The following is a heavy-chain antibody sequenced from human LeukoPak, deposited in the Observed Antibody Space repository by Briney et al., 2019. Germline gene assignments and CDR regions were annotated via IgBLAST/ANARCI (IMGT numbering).Heavy chain of an antibody. CDR1: GGSISSGDYY. CDR3: ARGRYCSSTSCYIPHDAFDI. Sequence: PSETLSLTCTVSGGSISSGDYYWSWIRQPPGKGLEWIGNIYYSGSTYYNPSLKSRVTISVDTSKNQFSLKLSSVTAADTAVYYCARGRYCSSTSCYIPHDAFDIWGQGTMVTVSS. CDR2: IYYSGST. J-gene: IGHJ3*02. V-gene: IGHV4-30-4*08. D-gene: IGHD2-2*02.